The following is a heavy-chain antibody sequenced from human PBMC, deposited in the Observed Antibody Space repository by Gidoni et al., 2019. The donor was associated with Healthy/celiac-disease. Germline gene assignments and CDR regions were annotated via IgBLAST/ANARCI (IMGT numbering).Heavy chain of an antibody. CDR2: IYYSGST. J-gene: IGHJ6*03. CDR1: GGSISRGGYS. CDR3: ARDSPAMELELRRLTGEYYYHMDV. V-gene: IGHV4-31*03. Sequence: QVQLQESGPGLVKPSQTLSLTCTVSGGSISRGGYSWSWIRQHPGKGLEWIGYIYYSGSTYYNPSLKSRVTISVDTSKNQFSLKLSSVTAADTAVYYCARDSPAMELELRRLTGEYYYHMDVWGKGTTVTVSS. D-gene: IGHD1-7*01.